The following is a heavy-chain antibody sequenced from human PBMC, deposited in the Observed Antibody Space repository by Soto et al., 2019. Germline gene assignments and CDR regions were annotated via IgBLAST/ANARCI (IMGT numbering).Heavy chain of an antibody. D-gene: IGHD1-7*01. V-gene: IGHV4-59*08. CDR2: IHYSGST. Sequence: SETLSLTCTVAGGYISDFYWSWIRQPTGKGLEWIGYIHYSGSTNSNPSLKSRVTILVDTSKNQFSLKLSSVTAADTAVYYCARHGNWNSGVDWFDPWGQGTLVTVSS. CDR1: GGYISDFY. J-gene: IGHJ5*02. CDR3: ARHGNWNSGVDWFDP.